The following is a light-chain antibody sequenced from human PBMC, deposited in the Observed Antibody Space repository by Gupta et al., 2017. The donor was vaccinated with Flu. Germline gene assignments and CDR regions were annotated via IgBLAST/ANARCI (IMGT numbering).Light chain of an antibody. CDR2: GAA. Sequence: DIVMRQSPDSLAVSLGERATINCKSSQSSLHIYNNKNYLVWYQQKPGQPPKLLISGAARLESGVPEGLSGRGSGTDFTLNSSGRQAEDVAVYDGQQSFGSTQAFGQGKPVEI. CDR1: QSSLHIYNNKNY. V-gene: IGKV4-1*01. CDR3: QQSFGSTQA. J-gene: IGKJ1*01.